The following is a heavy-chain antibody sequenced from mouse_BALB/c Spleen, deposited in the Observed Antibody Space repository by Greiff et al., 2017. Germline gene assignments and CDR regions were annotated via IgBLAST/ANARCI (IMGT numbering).Heavy chain of an antibody. CDR3: ASVDGYGYAMDY. Sequence: DVKLQESGPELVKPGASVKISCKASGYTFTDYNMHWVKQSHGKSLEWIGYIYPYNGGTGYNQKFKSKATLTVDNSSSTAYMELRSLTSEDSAVYYCASVDGYGYAMDYWGQGTSVTVSS. V-gene: IGHV1S29*02. D-gene: IGHD2-2*01. CDR1: GYTFTDYN. CDR2: IYPYNGGT. J-gene: IGHJ4*01.